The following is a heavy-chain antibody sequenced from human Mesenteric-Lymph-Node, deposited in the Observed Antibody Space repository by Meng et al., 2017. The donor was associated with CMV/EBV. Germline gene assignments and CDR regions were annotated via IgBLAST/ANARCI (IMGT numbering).Heavy chain of an antibody. D-gene: IGHD3-10*01. CDR2: IFYSGSA. Sequence: LQWQAAGQLPLKAADFTALKSTSSCCSISSSLHSWGRTRQPPGKGLGWIGSIFYSGSAHYNPALESRVTISIDKSKTEFFLNLGSVTAADTAMYFCARDTLTYSYGPGWIDPWGQGTLVTVSS. J-gene: IGHJ5*02. CDR3: ARDTLTYSYGPGWIDP. V-gene: IGHV4-39*02. CDR1: CCSISSSLHS.